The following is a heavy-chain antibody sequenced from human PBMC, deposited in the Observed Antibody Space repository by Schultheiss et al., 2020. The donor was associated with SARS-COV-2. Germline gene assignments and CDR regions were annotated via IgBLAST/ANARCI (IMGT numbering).Heavy chain of an antibody. V-gene: IGHV1-18*04. D-gene: IGHD4-17*01. Sequence: GESLKISCKASGYTFTSYGISWVRQAPGQGLEWMGWISAYNGNTNYAQKLQGRVTMTTDTSTSTAYMELRSLRSDDTAVYYCASDLYGDKPDGYYGMDVWGQGTTVTVSS. J-gene: IGHJ6*02. CDR1: GYTFTSYG. CDR2: ISAYNGNT. CDR3: ASDLYGDKPDGYYGMDV.